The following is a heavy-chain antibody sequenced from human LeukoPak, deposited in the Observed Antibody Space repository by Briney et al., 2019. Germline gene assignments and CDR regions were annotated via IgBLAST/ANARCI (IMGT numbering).Heavy chain of an antibody. J-gene: IGHJ4*02. CDR1: GFTFSDYV. CDR2: ISNSGRWS. CDR3: ASEYSSGWSDY. V-gene: IGHV3-21*01. D-gene: IGHD6-19*01. Sequence: PGGSLRLSCVASGFTFSDYVMNWVRQAPGKGLEWVSVISNSGRWSFYADSVKGRFTISRDNAKNSLYLQMNSLRAEDTAVYYCASEYSSGWSDYWGQGTLVTVSS.